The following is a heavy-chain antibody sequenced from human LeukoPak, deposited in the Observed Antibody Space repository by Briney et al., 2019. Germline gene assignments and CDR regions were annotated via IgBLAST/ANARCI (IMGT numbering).Heavy chain of an antibody. Sequence: GGSLRLSCAASGFTFSRYAMSWVRQAPGKGLEWVSAISGSGGSTYYADSVKGRFTISRDNSKNTLYLQMNSLRAEDTAVYYCAKVPPTLWFGELFFDYWGQGTLVTVSS. CDR1: GFTFSRYA. CDR2: ISGSGGST. V-gene: IGHV3-23*01. D-gene: IGHD3-10*01. J-gene: IGHJ4*02. CDR3: AKVPPTLWFGELFFDY.